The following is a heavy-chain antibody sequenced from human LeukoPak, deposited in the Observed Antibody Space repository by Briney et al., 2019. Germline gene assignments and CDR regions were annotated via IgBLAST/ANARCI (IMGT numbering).Heavy chain of an antibody. Sequence: SVKVSCKASGGTFSSYAISWMRQAPGQGLEWMGGIIPIFGTANYAQKFQGRVTITADESTSTAYMELSSLRSEDTAAYYCAREGPSVVVVAANNWFDPWGQGTLVTVSS. D-gene: IGHD2-15*01. V-gene: IGHV1-69*01. CDR1: GGTFSSYA. CDR2: IIPIFGTA. CDR3: AREGPSVVVVAANNWFDP. J-gene: IGHJ5*02.